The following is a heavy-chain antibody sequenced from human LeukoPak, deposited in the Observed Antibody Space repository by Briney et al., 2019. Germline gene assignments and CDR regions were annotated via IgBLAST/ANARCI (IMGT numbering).Heavy chain of an antibody. CDR2: IIPIFGTA. V-gene: IGHV1-69*01. Sequence: SVRVSCKASGGTFSSYAISWVRQAPGQGLEWMGGIIPIFGTANYAQKFQGRVTITADESTSTAYMELSSLRSEDTAVYYCAILTNRNYGDYWGQGTLVTVSS. CDR1: GGTFSSYA. D-gene: IGHD3-10*01. J-gene: IGHJ4*02. CDR3: AILTNRNYGDY.